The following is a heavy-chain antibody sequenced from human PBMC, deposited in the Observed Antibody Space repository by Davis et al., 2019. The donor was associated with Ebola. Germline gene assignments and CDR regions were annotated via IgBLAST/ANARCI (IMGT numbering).Heavy chain of an antibody. V-gene: IGHV1-3*01. D-gene: IGHD3-22*01. Sequence: ASVKVSCKASGYTFTSYAMHWVRQAPGQRLEWMGWINAGNGNTKYSQKFQGRVTITRDTSASTAYMELSSLRSEDTAVYYCARGGISMIVVPRDYYYGVDVWGQGTTVTVSS. J-gene: IGHJ6*02. CDR2: INAGNGNT. CDR1: GYTFTSYA. CDR3: ARGGISMIVVPRDYYYGVDV.